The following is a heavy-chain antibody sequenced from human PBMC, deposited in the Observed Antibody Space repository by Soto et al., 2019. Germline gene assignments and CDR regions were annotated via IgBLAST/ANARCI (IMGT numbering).Heavy chain of an antibody. Sequence: ETRSPTGILSAPSISRYYLGWARPPPEKGLGWIGYIYKRGSTNYNPSLERRVTIAIATSKNQFSLTLSSVTAVDTAVYYRATQDTVTYRRGMDVWGQGTTVTVPS. J-gene: IGHJ6*02. CDR2: IYKRGST. CDR1: APSISRYY. D-gene: IGHD4-17*01. CDR3: ATQDTVTYRRGMDV. V-gene: IGHV4-59*08.